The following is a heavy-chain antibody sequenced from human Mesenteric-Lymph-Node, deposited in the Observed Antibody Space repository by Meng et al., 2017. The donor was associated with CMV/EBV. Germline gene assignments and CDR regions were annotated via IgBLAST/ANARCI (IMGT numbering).Heavy chain of an antibody. CDR2: IFSSGGT. CDR1: GLSVTSNY. J-gene: IGHJ6*02. V-gene: IGHV3-66*01. D-gene: IGHD5-12*01. Sequence: GESLKISCTASGLSVTSNYMSWIRQAPGKPLEWVSVIFSSGGTSYADSVKGRFTIAREHFGDTLYLYMNSLRAEDTAVYYCARDPDDRYSGYDYYYYYGMDVWGQGTTVTVSS. CDR3: ARDPDDRYSGYDYYYYYGMDV.